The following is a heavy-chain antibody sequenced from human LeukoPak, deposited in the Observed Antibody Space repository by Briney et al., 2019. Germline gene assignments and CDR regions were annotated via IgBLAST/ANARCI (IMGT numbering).Heavy chain of an antibody. D-gene: IGHD3-3*01. CDR2: IKQDGSEE. V-gene: IGHV3-7*01. Sequence: PGGSLRLSCAVSGFTFSNYWMSWVRQAPGEGLAWVANIKQDGSEEYYVDSVTGRFTISRDNAKNSLFLQMNSLRAEDTAVYYCARWATSFDLWGQGTLVTVSS. J-gene: IGHJ4*02. CDR3: ARWATSFDL. CDR1: GFTFSNYW.